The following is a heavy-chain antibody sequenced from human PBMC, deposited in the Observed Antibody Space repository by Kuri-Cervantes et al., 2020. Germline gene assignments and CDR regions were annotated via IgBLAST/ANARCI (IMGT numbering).Heavy chain of an antibody. J-gene: IGHJ4*02. CDR1: GFILNNYW. CDR3: ARDVGVAAFDS. CDR2: IKKDGSGK. D-gene: IGHD3-3*01. V-gene: IGHV3-7*01. Sequence: GGSLRLSCAASGFILNNYWMSWVRQAPGKGLEWVANIKKDGSGKYYVDSVKGRFTISRDNAKMSVDLQMNSLRVEDTAVYYCARDVGVAAFDSWGQGTLVTVSS.